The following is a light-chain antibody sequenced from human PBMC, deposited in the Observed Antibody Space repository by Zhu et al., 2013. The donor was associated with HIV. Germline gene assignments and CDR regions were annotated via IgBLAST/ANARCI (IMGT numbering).Light chain of an antibody. CDR1: DANIGSHP. Sequence: QSVLTQPPSASGTPGQRVDISCVGSDANIGSHPVSWYQQLTGSAPKLLMHGNTQRPSGIPDRFSGSKSGTSASLAISGLQSDDEADYYCAAWDDSLSGLYVFGTGTKVTVL. CDR3: AAWDDSLSGLYV. J-gene: IGLJ1*01. CDR2: GNT. V-gene: IGLV1-44*01.